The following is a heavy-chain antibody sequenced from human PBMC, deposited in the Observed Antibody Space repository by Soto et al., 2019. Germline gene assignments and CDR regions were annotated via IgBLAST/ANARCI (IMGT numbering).Heavy chain of an antibody. J-gene: IGHJ4*02. CDR1: GGSISSYY. V-gene: IGHV4-59*01. Sequence: SETLSLTCTVSGGSISSYYWSWIRQPPGKGLEWIGYIYYSGSTNYNPSLKSRVTISVDTSKNQFSLKLSSVTAADTAVYYCARDSGSYFDYWGQGTLVTVSS. CDR2: IYYSGST. CDR3: ARDSGSYFDY. D-gene: IGHD1-26*01.